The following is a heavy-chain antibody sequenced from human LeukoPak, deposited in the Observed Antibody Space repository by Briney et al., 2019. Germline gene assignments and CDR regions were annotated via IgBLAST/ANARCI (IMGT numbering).Heavy chain of an antibody. J-gene: IGHJ6*02. Sequence: SETLSLTCAVYGGSFSGYYWSWIRQPPGKGLEWIGEINHSGSTNYNPSLKSRVTISVDTSKNQFSLKLSSVTAADTAVYYCARDSGDTGSTYYYGMDVWGQGTTVTVSS. D-gene: IGHD1-26*01. CDR2: INHSGST. CDR3: ARDSGDTGSTYYYGMDV. CDR1: GGSFSGYY. V-gene: IGHV4-34*01.